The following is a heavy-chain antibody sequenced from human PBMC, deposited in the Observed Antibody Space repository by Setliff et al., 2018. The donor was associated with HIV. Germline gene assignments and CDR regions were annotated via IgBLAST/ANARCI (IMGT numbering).Heavy chain of an antibody. CDR3: TTKPPAADFQH. D-gene: IGHD2-2*01. J-gene: IGHJ1*01. Sequence: GGSLRLSCAASGFTFKTDAMHWVRQAPGKGLEWVAFIWYDGSNKEYGDSVKGRFTISRDNSKNMVYLEMNSLKTEDTAIYYCTTKPPAADFQHWGQGTLVTVSS. CDR1: GFTFKTDA. V-gene: IGHV3-33*03. CDR2: IWYDGSNK.